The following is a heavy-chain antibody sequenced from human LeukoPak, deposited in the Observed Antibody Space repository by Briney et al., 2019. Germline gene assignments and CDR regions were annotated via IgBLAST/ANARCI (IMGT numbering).Heavy chain of an antibody. CDR2: ISSSSSYI. J-gene: IGHJ4*02. V-gene: IGHV3-21*01. CDR3: ARAIKEQWLVLTYFDY. D-gene: IGHD6-19*01. CDR1: GFTFSSYS. Sequence: PGGSLRLSCAASGFTFSSYSMNWVRQAPGKGLEWVSSISSSSSYIYYADSVKGRFTISRDNAKNSLYLQMNSLRAEDTAVYYCARAIKEQWLVLTYFDYWGQGTLVTVSS.